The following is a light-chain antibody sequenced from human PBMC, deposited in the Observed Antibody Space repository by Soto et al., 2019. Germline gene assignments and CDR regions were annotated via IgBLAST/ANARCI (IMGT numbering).Light chain of an antibody. CDR2: SDN. V-gene: IGLV1-44*01. J-gene: IGLJ2*01. Sequence: QSVLTQPPSASGTPGQRVTISCSGSNSNIGSNTVNWYQQLPGTAPKFVIYSDNQRPSGVPDRFSGSKSGTSASLAISGLQSEDEADYYCAAWDDSLNGVVFGGGTKVTVL. CDR1: NSNIGSNT. CDR3: AAWDDSLNGVV.